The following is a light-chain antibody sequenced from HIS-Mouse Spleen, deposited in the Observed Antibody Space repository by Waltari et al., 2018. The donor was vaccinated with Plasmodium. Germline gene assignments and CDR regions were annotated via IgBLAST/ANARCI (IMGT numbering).Light chain of an antibody. Sequence: QSALTQPASVSGSPGQSITISCTGTSSDVGGYNYVSWYQQHPGKAPKLMLFDVSNRPSGVSNRFVGAKSGNTDSLTISGLQAEDGADYYCSSYTSSSTVVFGGGTKLTVL. J-gene: IGLJ2*01. CDR3: SSYTSSSTVV. V-gene: IGLV2-14*03. CDR2: DVS. CDR1: SSDVGGYNY.